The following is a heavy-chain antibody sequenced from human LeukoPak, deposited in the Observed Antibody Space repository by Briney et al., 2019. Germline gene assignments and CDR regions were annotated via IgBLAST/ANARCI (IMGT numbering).Heavy chain of an antibody. CDR3: ARLHDY. J-gene: IGHJ4*02. D-gene: IGHD4-11*01. CDR1: GLTFRTYW. V-gene: IGHV3-7*01. CDR2: IKQDGSEK. Sequence: GGSLRLSCVASGLTFRTYWMSWVRQAPGKGLEWVANIKQDGSEKYYVDSVKGRFTISRDNAKSSLYLQMNSLGAEDTAVYYCARLHDYWGQGTLVTVSS.